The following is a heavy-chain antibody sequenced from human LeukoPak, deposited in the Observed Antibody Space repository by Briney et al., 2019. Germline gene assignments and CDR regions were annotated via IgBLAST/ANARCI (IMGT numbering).Heavy chain of an antibody. CDR3: ARERAGDYGSFDY. D-gene: IGHD4-17*01. Sequence: PSETLSLTCTVSGGSISSYYWSWIRQPPGKGLEWMGYIYYSGSTNYNPSLKSRATISVDTSKNQFSLKLSSVTAADTAVYYCARERAGDYGSFDYWGQGTLVTVSS. CDR1: GGSISSYY. V-gene: IGHV4-59*01. J-gene: IGHJ4*02. CDR2: IYYSGST.